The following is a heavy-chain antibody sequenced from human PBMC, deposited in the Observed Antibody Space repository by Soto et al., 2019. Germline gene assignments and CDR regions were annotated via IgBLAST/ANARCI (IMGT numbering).Heavy chain of an antibody. J-gene: IGHJ6*02. CDR1: GYTFTGYY. V-gene: IGHV1-2*04. Sequence: ASVKVSCKASGYTFTGYYMHWVRQAPGQGLEWMGWINPNSGGTNYAQKFQGWVTMTRDTSISTAYMELSRLRSDDTAVYYCARLGKLQKPNGSYYYGRDVGGQGTTVTVSS. CDR2: INPNSGGT. CDR3: ARLGKLQKPNGSYYYGRDV. D-gene: IGHD2-8*01.